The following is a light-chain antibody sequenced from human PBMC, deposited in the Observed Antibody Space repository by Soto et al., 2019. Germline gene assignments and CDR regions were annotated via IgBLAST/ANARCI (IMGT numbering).Light chain of an antibody. V-gene: IGKV3-15*01. Sequence: EVVMTQSPDTLSVSPGETATLSCRASQSVSRNLAGYQQKPGQAPRLLIYSSSTRATGVPVRFSGSGSGTVFSLTISGLQSEDFALYCCKQFEKWPGTFGQGTKVEIK. J-gene: IGKJ1*01. CDR2: SSS. CDR1: QSVSRN. CDR3: KQFEKWPGT.